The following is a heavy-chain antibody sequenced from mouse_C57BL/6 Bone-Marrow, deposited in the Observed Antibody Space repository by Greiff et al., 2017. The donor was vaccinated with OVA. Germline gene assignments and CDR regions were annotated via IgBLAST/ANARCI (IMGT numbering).Heavy chain of an antibody. V-gene: IGHV1-9*01. CDR2: ILPGSGST. Sequence: VQLQQSGAELMKPGASVKLSCKATGYTFTGYWIEWVKQRPGHGLEWIGEILPGSGSTNYNEKFKGKSTFTADTSSNTAYMQLSSLTTEDSAIYSCARLTGSNYVNWYYFDYWGQGTTLTVSS. D-gene: IGHD1-1*01. J-gene: IGHJ2*01. CDR3: ARLTGSNYVNWYYFDY. CDR1: GYTFTGYW.